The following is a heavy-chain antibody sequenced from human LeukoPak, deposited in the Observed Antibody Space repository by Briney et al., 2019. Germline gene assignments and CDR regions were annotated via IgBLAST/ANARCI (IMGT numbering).Heavy chain of an antibody. D-gene: IGHD3-22*01. J-gene: IGHJ6*04. CDR1: GGSLSSSSPY. CDR3: ARSRDYYDNRGHFMIWAMDV. CDR2: VYYSGEA. Sequence: SETLSLTCTVSGGSLSSSSPYWGWIRPPPGKELEWIGSVYYSGEAHYNPSLKSRVTVSVDRSNNQFSLKLTSVTAADTAVYFCARSRDYYDNRGHFMIWAMDVWGKGTTVIVSA. V-gene: IGHV4-39*01.